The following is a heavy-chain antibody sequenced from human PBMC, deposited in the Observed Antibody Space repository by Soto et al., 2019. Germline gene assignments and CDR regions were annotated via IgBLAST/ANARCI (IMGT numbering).Heavy chain of an antibody. Sequence: SETLSLTCAVYGGSFSGYYWSWIRQPPGKGLEWIGEINHSGSTNYNPSLKSRVTISVDTSKNQFSLKLSSVTAADTAVYYCARVRYIVVVPAAIILSDWYQGTLVTVFS. J-gene: IGHJ4*02. V-gene: IGHV4-34*01. CDR1: GGSFSGYY. CDR3: ARVRYIVVVPAAIILSD. CDR2: INHSGST. D-gene: IGHD2-2*01.